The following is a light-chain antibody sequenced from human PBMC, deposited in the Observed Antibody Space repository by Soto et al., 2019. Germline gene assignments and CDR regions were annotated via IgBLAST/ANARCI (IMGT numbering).Light chain of an antibody. CDR3: SSYTGSSVI. J-gene: IGLJ2*01. V-gene: IGLV2-14*01. CDR2: EVS. CDR1: SSDIGGYDC. Sequence: QAVVTQPASVSGSPGQSITISCTGTSSDIGGYDCVSWYQQHPGKAPKLMIVEVSNRPSGVSNRFSGSKSGNTASLTISGLQAEDEADYYCSSYTGSSVIFGGGTKLTVL.